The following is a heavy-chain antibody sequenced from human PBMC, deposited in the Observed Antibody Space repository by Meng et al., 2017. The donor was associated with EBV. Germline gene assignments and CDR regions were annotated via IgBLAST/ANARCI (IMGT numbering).Heavy chain of an antibody. V-gene: IGHV2-5*02. Sequence: ITFKCSGPPMVHPTPAPPLPSTCPRSPLRRAGVGGGWTRQPPGTALDWLALIYWDDDKRYSPSLKSRLTITKDTSKNQVVLTMTNMDPVDAATYYCAHIIAARPIDYWGQGTLVTVSS. J-gene: IGHJ4*02. CDR2: IYWDDDK. D-gene: IGHD6-6*01. CDR1: RSPLRRAGVG. CDR3: AHIIAARPIDY.